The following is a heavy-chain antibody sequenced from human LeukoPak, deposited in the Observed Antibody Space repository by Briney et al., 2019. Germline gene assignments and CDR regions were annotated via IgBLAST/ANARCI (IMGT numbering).Heavy chain of an antibody. Sequence: TGGSLRLSCAASGFTFSSYWMNWVRQAPGKGLEWVAVISYDGSNKYYADSVKGRFTISRDNSKNTLYLQMNSLRAEDTAVYYCAKSRAAGTPPFDYWGQGTLVTVSS. CDR1: GFTFSSYW. CDR3: AKSRAAGTPPFDY. V-gene: IGHV3-30*18. D-gene: IGHD6-13*01. J-gene: IGHJ4*02. CDR2: ISYDGSNK.